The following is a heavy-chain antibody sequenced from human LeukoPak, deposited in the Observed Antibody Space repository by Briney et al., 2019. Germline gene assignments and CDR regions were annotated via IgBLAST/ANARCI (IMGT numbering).Heavy chain of an antibody. CDR2: ISGSGGST. D-gene: IGHD3-22*01. Sequence: PGGSLRLSCAASGFTFSSYAMSWVRQAPGKGLEWVSAISGSGGSTYYADSVKGRFTISRDNSKNTLYLQMNSLRAEDTAVYYCAKASRVSSGYYRYYFDYWGQGTLVTVSS. V-gene: IGHV3-23*01. CDR1: GFTFSSYA. J-gene: IGHJ4*02. CDR3: AKASRVSSGYYRYYFDY.